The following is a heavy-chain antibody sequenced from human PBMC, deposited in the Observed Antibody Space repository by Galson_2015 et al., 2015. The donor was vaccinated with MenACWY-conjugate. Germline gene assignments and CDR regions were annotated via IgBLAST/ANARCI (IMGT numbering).Heavy chain of an antibody. J-gene: IGHJ4*02. D-gene: IGHD6-19*01. CDR2: TYYRSKWFY. Sequence: CAISGDSVSSNSVAWNWIRQSPSRGLEWLGRTYYRSKWFYDYAISVKSRITINPDTPKNQLSLQLSSVTSDDTAMYYCARESSGFKIWGQGTLVTVSS. CDR3: ARESSGFKI. V-gene: IGHV6-1*01. CDR1: GDSVSSNSVA.